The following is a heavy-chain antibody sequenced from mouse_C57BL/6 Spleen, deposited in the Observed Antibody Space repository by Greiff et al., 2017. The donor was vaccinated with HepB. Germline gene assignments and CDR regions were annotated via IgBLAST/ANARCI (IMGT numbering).Heavy chain of an antibody. CDR3: ARDYDGYYFGAMDY. CDR1: GYSITSGYY. V-gene: IGHV3-6*01. Sequence: EVQLQESGPGLVKPSQSLSLTCSVTGYSITSGYYWNWIRQFPGNKLEWMGYISYDGSNNYNPSLKNRISITRDTSKNQFFLKLNSVTTEDTATYYCARDYDGYYFGAMDYWGQGTSVTVSS. CDR2: ISYDGSN. D-gene: IGHD2-3*01. J-gene: IGHJ4*01.